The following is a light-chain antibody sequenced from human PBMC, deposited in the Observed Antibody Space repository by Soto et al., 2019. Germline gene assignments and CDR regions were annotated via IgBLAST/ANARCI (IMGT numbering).Light chain of an antibody. CDR1: QSISSW. CDR3: KQYNSYWT. J-gene: IGKJ1*01. V-gene: IGKV1-5*03. CDR2: KAS. Sequence: DIQMTQSPSTLSASVGDRVTITCRASQSISSWLAWYQQKPGKAPKLLIYKASSLESGVPSRFSGSGSGTEFILTISSLQPDDFATYYCKQYNSYWTFGQGTKLEIK.